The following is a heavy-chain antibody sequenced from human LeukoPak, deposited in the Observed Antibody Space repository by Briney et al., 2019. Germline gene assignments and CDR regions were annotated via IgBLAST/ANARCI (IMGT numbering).Heavy chain of an antibody. CDR1: GGSISSGSYY. J-gene: IGHJ4*02. D-gene: IGHD1-26*01. CDR2: IYYSGSA. V-gene: IGHV4-61*09. Sequence: SQTLSLTCTVSGGSISSGSYYWSWIRQPAGKGLEWIGYIYYSGSASYSPSLKSRVTISVDTSKNQFSLNLSSVTAADTAVYYCARQGSVGATPLDYWGQGILVTVSS. CDR3: ARQGSVGATPLDY.